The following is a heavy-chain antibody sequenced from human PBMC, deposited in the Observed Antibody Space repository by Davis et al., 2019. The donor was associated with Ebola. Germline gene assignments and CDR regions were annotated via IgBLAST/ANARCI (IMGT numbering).Heavy chain of an antibody. V-gene: IGHV1-46*01. D-gene: IGHD2-2*01. CDR2: INPSGGST. J-gene: IGHJ5*02. CDR3: ARGGCSSTSCYAIDWFDP. CDR1: GYTLTELS. Sequence: ASVKVSCKVSGYTLTELSMHWVRQAPGQGLEWMGIINPSGGSTSYAQKFQGRVTMTRDTSTSTVDMELSSLRSGDTAVYYCARGGCSSTSCYAIDWFDPWGQGTLVTVSS.